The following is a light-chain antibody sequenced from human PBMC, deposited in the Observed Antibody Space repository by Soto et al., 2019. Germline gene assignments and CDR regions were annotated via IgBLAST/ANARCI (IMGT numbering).Light chain of an antibody. V-gene: IGKV1-17*01. CDR3: LQNNSYPVT. CDR1: QSIDSY. J-gene: IGKJ1*01. CDR2: TAS. Sequence: DIQMTQSPSFLSASVGDRVTISCRASQSIDSYLNWYQQKPGKAPKRLIYTASSLQSGVPPRFSGSGSGTEFTLTISSLQPEDFATYYCLQNNSYPVTFGQGTKVEIK.